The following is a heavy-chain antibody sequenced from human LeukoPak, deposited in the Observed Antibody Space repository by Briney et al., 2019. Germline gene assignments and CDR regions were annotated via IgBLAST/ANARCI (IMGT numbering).Heavy chain of an antibody. CDR1: GYSFTGYY. J-gene: IGHJ4*02. CDR2: INPNSGGT. Sequence: AASVKVSCKPSGYSFTGYYMHWVRQAPGQGLEWMGRINPNSGGTNYAQKFQDRVTMTRDTSISTAYMELSRLRSDDTAVYYCARDLEVRGVLYYFDYWGQGTLVTVSS. V-gene: IGHV1-2*06. CDR3: ARDLEVRGVLYYFDY. D-gene: IGHD3-10*01.